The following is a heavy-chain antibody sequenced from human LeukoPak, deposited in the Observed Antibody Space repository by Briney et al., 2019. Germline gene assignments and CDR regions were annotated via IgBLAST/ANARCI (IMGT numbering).Heavy chain of an antibody. V-gene: IGHV3-53*01. D-gene: IGHD3-16*01. CDR3: AREEGDPSYFDY. J-gene: IGHJ4*02. CDR2: IYSGGST. CDR1: GFTVSSNY. Sequence: GESLRLSCAASGFTVSSNYMSWVRQAPGKGLEWVSVIYSGGSTYYADSVKGRFTISRDNSKNTLYLQMNSLRAEDTAVYYCAREEGDPSYFDYWGQGTLVTVSS.